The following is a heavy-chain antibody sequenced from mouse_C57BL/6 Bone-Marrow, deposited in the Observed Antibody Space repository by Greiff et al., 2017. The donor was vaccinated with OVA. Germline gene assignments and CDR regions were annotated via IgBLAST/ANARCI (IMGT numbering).Heavy chain of an antibody. V-gene: IGHV1-52*01. CDR3: AREGGEVGKDWWCDV. Sequence: QVQLQQPGAELVRPGSSVKLSCKASGYTFTSYWMHWVKQRPIQGLEWIGNIDPSDSETHYNQKFKYKATLTVDKSSSTAYMQLSSLTSEDSAVYGCAREGGEVGKDWWCDVWGTGTTVTVSA. D-gene: IGHD1-3*01. J-gene: IGHJ1*03. CDR2: IDPSDSET. CDR1: GYTFTSYW.